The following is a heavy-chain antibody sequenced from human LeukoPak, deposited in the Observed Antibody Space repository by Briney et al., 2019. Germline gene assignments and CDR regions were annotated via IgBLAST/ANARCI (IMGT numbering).Heavy chain of an antibody. V-gene: IGHV3-7*01. Sequence: GGSLRLSCAASGFTFSSYWMSWVRQAPRKGLEWVANIKQDGSEKYYVDSVKGRFTISRDNAKNSLYLQMNSLRAEDTAVYYCARGYDILTGPVDYWGQGTLVTVSS. D-gene: IGHD3-9*01. CDR2: IKQDGSEK. CDR1: GFTFSSYW. CDR3: ARGYDILTGPVDY. J-gene: IGHJ4*02.